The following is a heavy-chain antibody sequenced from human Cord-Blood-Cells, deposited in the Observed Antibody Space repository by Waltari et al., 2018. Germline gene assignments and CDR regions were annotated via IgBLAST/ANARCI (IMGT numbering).Heavy chain of an antibody. J-gene: IGHJ4*02. CDR3: AKDRYSSSWYYFDY. Sequence: EVQLVESGGVVVQPGGSLRLSCAASGFTFDDYTMHWVHQAPGKGLEWVSLISWDGGRTYYADSVKGRFTISRDNSKNSLYLQMNSLRTEDTALYYCAKDRYSSSWYYFDYWGQGTLVTVSS. CDR2: ISWDGGRT. D-gene: IGHD6-13*01. CDR1: GFTFDDYT. V-gene: IGHV3-43*01.